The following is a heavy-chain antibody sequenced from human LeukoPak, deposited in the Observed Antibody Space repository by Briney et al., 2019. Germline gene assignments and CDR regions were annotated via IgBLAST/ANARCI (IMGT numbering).Heavy chain of an antibody. Sequence: SETLSLTCSVSGGSVSSYYWSWIRQSPGKGLEWIGYIHNSGRTNYNPPLKSRVTISVDTSKNQFSLKLSSVTAADTAVYYCARYSDNWFDPWGQGTLVTVSS. CDR1: GGSVSSYY. D-gene: IGHD6-13*01. V-gene: IGHV4-59*02. CDR2: IHNSGRT. J-gene: IGHJ5*02. CDR3: ARYSDNWFDP.